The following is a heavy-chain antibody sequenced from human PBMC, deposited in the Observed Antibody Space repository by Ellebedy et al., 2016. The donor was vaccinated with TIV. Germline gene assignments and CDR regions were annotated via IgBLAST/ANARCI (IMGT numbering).Heavy chain of an antibody. Sequence: SQTLSLTCAISGDSVSSNSATWNWIRQSPSRGLEWLGRTYYRSKWYHEYVVSVKSRITINPDPSMNQFSLQLNSVTPEDTAVYYCARGVWQWLVPLNYFDSWGQGTLVTVSS. CDR3: ARGVWQWLVPLNYFDS. CDR1: GDSVSSNSAT. D-gene: IGHD6-19*01. J-gene: IGHJ4*02. V-gene: IGHV6-1*01. CDR2: TYYRSKWYH.